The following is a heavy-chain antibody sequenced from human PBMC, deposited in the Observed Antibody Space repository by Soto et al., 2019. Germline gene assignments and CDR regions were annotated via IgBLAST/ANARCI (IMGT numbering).Heavy chain of an antibody. D-gene: IGHD1-20*01. CDR1: GFTFSSYS. J-gene: IGHJ6*02. CDR2: ISSGSSYI. V-gene: IGHV3-21*01. CDR3: ARHHNWNLYGMDV. Sequence: LRLSCAASGFTFSSYSMNWVRQAPGKGLEWVSSISSGSSYIYYADSVKGRFTISRDNAKNSLYLQMNSLRAEDTAVYYCARHHNWNLYGMDVWGQGTTVTVSS.